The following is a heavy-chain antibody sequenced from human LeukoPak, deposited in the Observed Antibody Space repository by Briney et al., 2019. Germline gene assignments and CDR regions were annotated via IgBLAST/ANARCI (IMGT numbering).Heavy chain of an antibody. CDR1: GGSISSGGYY. CDR3: ARDSGRAVDY. Sequence: PSETLSLTCTVSGGSISSGGYYWSWIRQHPGKGLEWIGYIYYSGSTYYNPSLKSRVTISVDTSKNQFSLKLSSVTAADTAVYYCARDSGRAVDYWGQGTLVTVSS. CDR2: IYYSGST. J-gene: IGHJ4*02. D-gene: IGHD3-10*01. V-gene: IGHV4-31*03.